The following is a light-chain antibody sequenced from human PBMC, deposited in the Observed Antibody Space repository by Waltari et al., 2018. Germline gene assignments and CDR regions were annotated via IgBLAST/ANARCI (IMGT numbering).Light chain of an antibody. V-gene: IGLV2-14*01. Sequence: QSALTQPASVSGAPGQSITIPCPGTSSDVGGYNYLPWYQQHPGKAPKPMIYEVSNRPSGVSNRFSGSKSGNTASLTISGLQAEDEADYYCSSYTSSSTYVFGTGTKVTVL. CDR2: EVS. CDR1: SSDVGGYNY. CDR3: SSYTSSSTYV. J-gene: IGLJ1*01.